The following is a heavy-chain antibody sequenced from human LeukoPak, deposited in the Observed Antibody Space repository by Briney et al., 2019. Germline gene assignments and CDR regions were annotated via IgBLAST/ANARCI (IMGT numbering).Heavy chain of an antibody. CDR1: GYTFTSYA. Sequence: ASVKVSCKASGYTFTSYAMHWVRQAPGQRLEWMGWINAGNGNTKYSQEFQGRVTITRDTSASTAYMELSSLRSEDTAVYYCARVRGNRGWFDPWGQGTLVTVSS. CDR3: ARVRGNRGWFDP. V-gene: IGHV1-3*03. D-gene: IGHD3-16*01. CDR2: INAGNGNT. J-gene: IGHJ5*02.